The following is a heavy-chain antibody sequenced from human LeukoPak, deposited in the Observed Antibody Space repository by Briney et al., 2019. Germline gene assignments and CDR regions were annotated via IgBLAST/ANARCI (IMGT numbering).Heavy chain of an antibody. Sequence: ASVKVSCKASGYIFTNYAMHWVRRAPGQRLEWMGWINAGNGHTKYSQKFQGRVTITRDTSANTAYMELSSLRSEDTAVYYCAREGGSKWFDPWGQGTLVTVSS. D-gene: IGHD3-16*01. CDR2: INAGNGHT. V-gene: IGHV1-3*01. J-gene: IGHJ5*02. CDR1: GYIFTNYA. CDR3: AREGGSKWFDP.